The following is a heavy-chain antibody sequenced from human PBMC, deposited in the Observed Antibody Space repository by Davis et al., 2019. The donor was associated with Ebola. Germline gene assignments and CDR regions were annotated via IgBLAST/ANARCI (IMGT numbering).Heavy chain of an antibody. Sequence: GESLKISCAASGFTFSSYGMHWVRQAPGKGLEWVAVISYDGSNKYYADSVKGRFTISRDNSKNTLYLQMNSLRAEDTAVYYCAKDNYAVTIMVGAFDIWGQGTVVTVSS. V-gene: IGHV3-30*18. CDR1: GFTFSSYG. J-gene: IGHJ3*02. D-gene: IGHD4-17*01. CDR3: AKDNYAVTIMVGAFDI. CDR2: ISYDGSNK.